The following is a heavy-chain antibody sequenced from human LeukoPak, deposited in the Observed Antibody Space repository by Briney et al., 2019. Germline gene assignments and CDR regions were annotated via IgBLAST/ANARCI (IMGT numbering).Heavy chain of an antibody. V-gene: IGHV4-39*01. CDR1: GGSISIGCYY. D-gene: IGHD1-26*01. J-gene: IGHJ6*03. Sequence: SETLSLTCTVSGGSISIGCYYWGWIRQPPGKGLEWIGSIFYTDTTYNNPSLKSRVTISVDPSKNQFSLKLNSVTAADTAVYFCARVAPGISGTYYSDYYYYMDVWGKGTTVTVSS. CDR3: ARVAPGISGTYYSDYYYYMDV. CDR2: IFYTDTT.